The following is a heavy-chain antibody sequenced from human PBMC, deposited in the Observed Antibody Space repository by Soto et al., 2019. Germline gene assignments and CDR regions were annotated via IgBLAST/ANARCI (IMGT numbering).Heavy chain of an antibody. CDR3: VKGQEWLSGDLDV. V-gene: IGHV1-69*13. CDR1: GGTFSSYA. D-gene: IGHD3-3*01. J-gene: IGHJ6*01. Sequence: GASVKVSCKASGGTFSSYAISWVRQAPGQGLEWMGGIIPIFGTANYAQKFQGRVTITADESTSTAYMELSSLRSEDTAVYYCVKGQEWLSGDLDVWGQGTAVTVSS. CDR2: IIPIFGTA.